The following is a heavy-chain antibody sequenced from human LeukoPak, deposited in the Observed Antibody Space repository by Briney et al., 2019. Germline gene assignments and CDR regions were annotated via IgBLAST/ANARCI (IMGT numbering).Heavy chain of an antibody. D-gene: IGHD1-26*01. CDR3: ARGSKMLGYNWFDP. CDR1: GGSFSGYY. J-gene: IGHJ5*02. CDR2: INHSGST. V-gene: IGHV4-34*01. Sequence: PEALSLTCAVYGGSFSGYYWNWIRQPPGKGLEWIGEINHSGSTNYIPSLKSRVTISVDTSKNQFSLKLSSVTAADTAVYYCARGSKMLGYNWFDPWGQGTLVTVSS.